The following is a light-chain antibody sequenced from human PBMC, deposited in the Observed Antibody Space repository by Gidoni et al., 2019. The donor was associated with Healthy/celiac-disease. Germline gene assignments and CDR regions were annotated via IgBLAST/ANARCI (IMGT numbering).Light chain of an antibody. Sequence: DIQMTQSPSTLSASVGDRVTITCRASQSISSWLAWYQQKPGKAPKLLIYDASSLESGVPPRFSGSGSGTEFTLTISSLQPDDFATYYCQQYNSYSPTFXQXTKVEIK. J-gene: IGKJ1*01. V-gene: IGKV1-5*01. CDR3: QQYNSYSPT. CDR2: DAS. CDR1: QSISSW.